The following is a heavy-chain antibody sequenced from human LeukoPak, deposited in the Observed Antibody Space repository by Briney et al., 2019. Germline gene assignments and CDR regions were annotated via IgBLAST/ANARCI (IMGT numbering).Heavy chain of an antibody. V-gene: IGHV1-46*01. D-gene: IGHD3-22*01. J-gene: IGHJ4*02. Sequence: GASVKVSCKASGYTFTSYYMHWVRRAPGQGLEWMGIIYPSGGSTSYAQKFQGRVTMTRDTSTSTVYMELSSLRSEDTAVYYCARGHYYYDSSGYYYFDYWGQATLVTVSS. CDR2: IYPSGGST. CDR3: ARGHYYYDSSGYYYFDY. CDR1: GYTFTSYY.